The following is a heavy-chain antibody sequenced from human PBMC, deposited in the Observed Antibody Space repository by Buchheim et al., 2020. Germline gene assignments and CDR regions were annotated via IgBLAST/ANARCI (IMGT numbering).Heavy chain of an antibody. J-gene: IGHJ4*02. Sequence: QVQLVESGGGVVQPGRSLRLSCAASGFTFSSYGMHWVRQAPGKGLEWVAVIWYDGSNKYYADSVRGGFTISRDNSKNTMYLQMNSLRAEDTAVYYCAREGAAAGPIDYWGQRTL. CDR1: GFTFSSYG. V-gene: IGHV3-33*01. CDR3: AREGAAAGPIDY. D-gene: IGHD6-13*01. CDR2: IWYDGSNK.